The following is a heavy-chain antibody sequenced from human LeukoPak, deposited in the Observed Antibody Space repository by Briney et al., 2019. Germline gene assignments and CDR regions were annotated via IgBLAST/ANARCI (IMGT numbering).Heavy chain of an antibody. CDR1: GFTFSNYA. V-gene: IGHV3-23*01. J-gene: IGHJ4*02. CDR3: ARLGVE. CDR2: MSGSGGYT. Sequence: TGGSLRLSCAASGFTFSNYAMTWVRQAPGKGLEWVSGMSGSGGYTYYADSVKGRFIISRDNSKNTLYLQMNSLRAEDTAVYYCARLGVEWGQGTLVTVSS. D-gene: IGHD3-16*01.